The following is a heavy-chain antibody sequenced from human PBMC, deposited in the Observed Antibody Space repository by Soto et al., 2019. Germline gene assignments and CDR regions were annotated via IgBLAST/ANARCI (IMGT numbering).Heavy chain of an antibody. J-gene: IGHJ4*02. CDR2: ISGSGGST. V-gene: IGHV3-23*01. CDR3: ANSLEWLRLYFDY. D-gene: IGHD5-12*01. Sequence: VQLLESGGGLVQPGGSLRLSCAASGFTFSSYAMSWVRQAPGKGLEWVSAISGSGGSTYYADSVKGRFTISRDNSKNTLYLQMNSLRAEDTAVYYCANSLEWLRLYFDYWGQGTLVTVSS. CDR1: GFTFSSYA.